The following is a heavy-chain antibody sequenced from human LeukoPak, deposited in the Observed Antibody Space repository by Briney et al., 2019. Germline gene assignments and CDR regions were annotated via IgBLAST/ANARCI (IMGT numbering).Heavy chain of an antibody. V-gene: IGHV1-2*02. CDR1: GYTFTGYY. D-gene: IGHD3-10*01. Sequence: GSVKVSCKASGYTFTGYYMHWVRQAPGQGPEWMGWINPNSGGTNYAQKFQGRVTMTRDTSISTAYMELSRLRSDDTAVYYCASYGSGSYYHDYWGQGTLVTVSS. CDR2: INPNSGGT. J-gene: IGHJ4*02. CDR3: ASYGSGSYYHDY.